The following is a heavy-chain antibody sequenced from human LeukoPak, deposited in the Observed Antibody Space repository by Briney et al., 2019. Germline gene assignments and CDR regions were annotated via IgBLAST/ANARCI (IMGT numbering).Heavy chain of an antibody. CDR3: ARFGGDYYYYRVDV. Sequence: GGSLRLSCAASGFSFSSNRMNWVRQAPGKGLEWVSSISTSGSHISYADSVKGRFTISRDDAKNSLYLQMNSLRAEDSAMYYCARFGGDYYYYRVDVWGKGTTVTVSS. D-gene: IGHD2-21*01. J-gene: IGHJ6*04. CDR1: GFSFSSNR. V-gene: IGHV3-21*01. CDR2: ISTSGSHI.